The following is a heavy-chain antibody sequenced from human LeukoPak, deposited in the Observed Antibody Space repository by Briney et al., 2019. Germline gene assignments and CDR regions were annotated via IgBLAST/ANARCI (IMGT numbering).Heavy chain of an antibody. Sequence: GGSLSLSYAASGFTVRRNYLRWVRQASGKGLEWVSVIYSGGSTYYADSVKARFTISRDNSKNTLYLQMNSLRAEDTAVYYCARYCSGGSCLDYWGQGTLVTVSS. J-gene: IGHJ4*02. D-gene: IGHD2-15*01. CDR1: GFTVRRNY. CDR3: ARYCSGGSCLDY. V-gene: IGHV3-66*01. CDR2: IYSGGST.